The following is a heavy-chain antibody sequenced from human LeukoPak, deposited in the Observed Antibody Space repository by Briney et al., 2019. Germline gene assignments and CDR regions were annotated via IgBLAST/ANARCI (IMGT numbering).Heavy chain of an antibody. D-gene: IGHD2-2*01. CDR3: ARDARSHCGTDACYGPYFDY. V-gene: IGHV3-48*01. CDR1: GFSFSTSS. J-gene: IGHJ4*02. CDR2: GRGSSTTI. Sequence: GGSLRLSCAASGFSFSTSSISWGRQSPGTGLELISYGRGSSTTIYYADSVKGRFTISRDNARNSLYLQMNDLRAEDTGVYFCARDARSHCGTDACYGPYFDYWGQGSLVTVSS.